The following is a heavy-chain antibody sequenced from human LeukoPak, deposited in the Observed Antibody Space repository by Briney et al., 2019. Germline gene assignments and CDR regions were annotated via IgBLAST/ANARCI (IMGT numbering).Heavy chain of an antibody. CDR3: AKAPYRDTIQLWYLFDY. D-gene: IGHD5-18*01. CDR1: GFTFSSYA. Sequence: GGSLRLSCAASGFTFSSYAMSWVRQAPGKGLEWVSAISGSTGRTYHADSVKGRFTISRDNSKNTLYLQMNNLRAEDTAVYYCAKAPYRDTIQLWYLFDYWGQGTLVTVSS. J-gene: IGHJ4*02. V-gene: IGHV3-23*01. CDR2: ISGSTGRT.